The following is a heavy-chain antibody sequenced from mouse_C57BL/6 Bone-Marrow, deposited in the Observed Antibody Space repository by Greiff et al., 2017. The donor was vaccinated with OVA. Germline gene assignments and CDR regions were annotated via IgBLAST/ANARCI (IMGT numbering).Heavy chain of an antibody. CDR2: IRNKANGYTT. V-gene: IGHV7-3*01. CDR1: GFTFTDYY. J-gene: IGHJ2*01. Sequence: EVKLQESGGGLVQPGGSLSLSCAASGFTFTDYYMSWVRQPPGKALEWLGFIRNKANGYTTEYSASVKGRFTISRDNSQSILYLQMNALRAEDSATYYCARYIYYYGSSYDDYFDYWGQGTTLTVSS. CDR3: ARYIYYYGSSYDDYFDY. D-gene: IGHD1-1*01.